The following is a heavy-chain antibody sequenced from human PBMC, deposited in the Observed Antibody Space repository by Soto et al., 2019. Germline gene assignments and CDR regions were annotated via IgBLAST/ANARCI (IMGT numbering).Heavy chain of an antibody. Sequence: EVQLVESGGGLVKPGRSLRLSCTTSGFAFGDYAMGWFRQAPGKGLEWVGFIRRKAYGGTTEYAASVRGRFTISRDDSKSIAYLQMTSLKTEDTAVYYCTRDPDDILLFGSQDAMDVWGQGTTVTVSS. D-gene: IGHD3-9*01. CDR1: GFAFGDYA. CDR3: TRDPDDILLFGSQDAMDV. V-gene: IGHV3-49*05. CDR2: IRRKAYGGTT. J-gene: IGHJ6*02.